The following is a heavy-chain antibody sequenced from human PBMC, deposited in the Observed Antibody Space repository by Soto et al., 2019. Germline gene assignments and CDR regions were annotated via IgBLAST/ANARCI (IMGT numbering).Heavy chain of an antibody. Sequence: QVQLVQSGAEVKKPGASVKVSCKASGYTFTSYGISWVRQAPGQGLEWMGWISAYNGNTNYAQKLQGRVTMTTDTSTSSAYKELRSLRTDDTAVYYCARATNNYYYYYYMDVWGKGTTVTVSS. CDR1: GYTFTSYG. D-gene: IGHD5-12*01. CDR2: ISAYNGNT. CDR3: ARATNNYYYYYYMDV. V-gene: IGHV1-18*01. J-gene: IGHJ6*03.